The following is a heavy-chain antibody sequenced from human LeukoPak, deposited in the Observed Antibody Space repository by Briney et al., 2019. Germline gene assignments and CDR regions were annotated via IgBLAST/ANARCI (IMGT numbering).Heavy chain of an antibody. CDR1: GGSISSSNW. V-gene: IGHV4-4*02. D-gene: IGHD3-22*01. J-gene: IGHJ4*02. Sequence: PSETLSLTCAVSGGSISSSNWWSWVRQPPGKGLEWIGEIYHSGSTNYNPSLKSRVTISVDKSKNQFSLNLSSVTAADTAMYYCARFHYDSSGYYPDYWGQGTLVTVSS. CDR3: ARFHYDSSGYYPDY. CDR2: IYHSGST.